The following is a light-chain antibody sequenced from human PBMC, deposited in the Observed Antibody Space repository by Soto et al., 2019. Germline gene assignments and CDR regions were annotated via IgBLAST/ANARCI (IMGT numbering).Light chain of an antibody. CDR2: GNR. CDR1: SSNIGAGYD. Sequence: QSVLTQPPSVSGAPGQRVTISCTGSSSNIGAGYDVHWYQQHPGAAPKLLIYGNRNRPSGVPDRISGSKSGSTASLTVSGLQAEDDSDYYCSSYAGSNNVVFGGGTKLTVL. J-gene: IGLJ2*01. CDR3: SSYAGSNNVV. V-gene: IGLV1-40*01.